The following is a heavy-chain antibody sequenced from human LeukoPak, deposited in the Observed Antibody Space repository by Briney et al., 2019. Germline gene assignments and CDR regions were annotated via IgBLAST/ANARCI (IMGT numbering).Heavy chain of an antibody. J-gene: IGHJ6*04. CDR2: IYSGGST. CDR1: GFTVSSNY. Sequence: GGSLRLSCAASGFTVSSNYMSWVRQAPGKGLEWVSLIYSGGSTYYADSVKGRFTISRDNAKNSLYLQMNSLRGEDTAVYYCARGSSHYCSGGSCRDVWAKGPRSPSPQ. V-gene: IGHV3-66*01. CDR3: ARGSSHYCSGGSCRDV. D-gene: IGHD2-15*01.